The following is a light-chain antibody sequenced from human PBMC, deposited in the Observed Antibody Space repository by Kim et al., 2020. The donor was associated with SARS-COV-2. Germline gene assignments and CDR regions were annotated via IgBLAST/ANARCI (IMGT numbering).Light chain of an antibody. CDR2: STT. V-gene: IGLV7-43*01. J-gene: IGLJ3*02. CDR3: LLYYGGARV. CDR1: TGAVTSNNY. Sequence: PGETVTLTCASSTGAVTSNNYPSWIQQKPGQAPKTLIFSTTSRHSWTPARFSGSLLGGKTALTLSGVQPEDEAEYYCLLYYGGARVFGGGTQLTVL.